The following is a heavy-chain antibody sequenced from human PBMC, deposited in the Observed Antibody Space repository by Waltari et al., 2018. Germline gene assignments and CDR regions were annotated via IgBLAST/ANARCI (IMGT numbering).Heavy chain of an antibody. J-gene: IGHJ4*02. D-gene: IGHD3-22*01. CDR2: IYYSGST. CDR1: GGSISSSRYY. CDR3: ARDGYYDSSGLFDY. Sequence: QLQLQESGPGLVKPSETLSLTCTVSGGSISSSRYYWGWIRQPPGKGLEWIGSIYYSGSTYYNPSLKSRVTISVDTSKNQFSLKLSSVTAADTAVYYCARDGYYDSSGLFDYWGQGTLVTVSS. V-gene: IGHV4-39*07.